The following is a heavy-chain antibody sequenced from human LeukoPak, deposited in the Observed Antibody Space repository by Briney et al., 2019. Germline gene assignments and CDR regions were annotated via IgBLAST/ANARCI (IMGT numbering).Heavy chain of an antibody. J-gene: IGHJ4*02. CDR2: INHSGST. CDR1: GGSFSGYY. Sequence: SETLSLTCAVYGGSFSGYYWSWIRQPPGKGLEWIGEINHSGSTNYNPSLKSRVTISVDTSKNQFSLKLSSVTAADTAVYYCARAPSYDSSGYQRGFDYWGQGTLVTVSS. V-gene: IGHV4-34*01. D-gene: IGHD3-22*01. CDR3: ARAPSYDSSGYQRGFDY.